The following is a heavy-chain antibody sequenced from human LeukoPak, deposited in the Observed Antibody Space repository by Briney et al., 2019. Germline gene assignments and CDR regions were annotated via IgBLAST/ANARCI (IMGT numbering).Heavy chain of an antibody. V-gene: IGHV4-39*01. J-gene: IGHJ4*02. D-gene: IGHD3-22*01. CDR1: GGSISSGSYY. CDR2: MYYSGST. CDR3: ARLYYDSSGYYQICYFDY. Sequence: SETLSLTCTVSGGSISSGSYYWGWIRQPPGKGLEWIGSMYYSGSTYYNPSLKSRVTISVDTSKNQFSLNLSSVTAADTAVYYCARLYYDSSGYYQICYFDYWGQGTVVTVSS.